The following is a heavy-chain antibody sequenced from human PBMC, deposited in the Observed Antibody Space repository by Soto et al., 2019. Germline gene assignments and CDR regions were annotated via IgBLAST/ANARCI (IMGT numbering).Heavy chain of an antibody. D-gene: IGHD4-17*01. CDR3: ARAGDYGDYVSLSISWFDP. Sequence: PGGSLRLSCAASGFTFSSYAMHWVRQAPGKGLDWVAVISYDGSNKYYADSVKGRFTISRDNSKNTLYLQMNSLRAEDTAVYYCARAGDYGDYVSLSISWFDPWGQGTLVTVSS. CDR1: GFTFSSYA. V-gene: IGHV3-30-3*01. CDR2: ISYDGSNK. J-gene: IGHJ5*02.